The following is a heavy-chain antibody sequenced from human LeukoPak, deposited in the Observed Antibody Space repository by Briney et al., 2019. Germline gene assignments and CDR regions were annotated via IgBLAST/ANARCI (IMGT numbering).Heavy chain of an antibody. Sequence: QPGESLKLSCSASGFAFSTLSMHWVRQAPGMRLEYVAFIGDNGDNTYYADSVKGRFTISRDNSKNTLYLHMSSLTTEDTAVYYCVRDLWGFDYWGQGTLVTVSS. J-gene: IGHJ4*02. V-gene: IGHV3-64D*09. CDR3: VRDLWGFDY. CDR2: IGDNGDNT. D-gene: IGHD2-21*01. CDR1: GFAFSTLS.